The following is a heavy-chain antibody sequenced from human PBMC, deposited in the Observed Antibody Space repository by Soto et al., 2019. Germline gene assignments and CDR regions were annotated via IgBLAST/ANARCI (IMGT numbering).Heavy chain of an antibody. CDR1: GFTFSSYA. CDR3: AKDSYYYDSSGYYYP. J-gene: IGHJ5*02. CDR2: ISGSGGST. V-gene: IGHV3-23*01. Sequence: GGSLRLSCAASGFTFSSYAMSWVRQAPGKGLEWVSAISGSGGSTYYADSVKGRFTISRDNSKNTLYLQMNSLRAEDTAVYYCAKDSYYYDSSGYYYPWGQGTLVTVSS. D-gene: IGHD3-22*01.